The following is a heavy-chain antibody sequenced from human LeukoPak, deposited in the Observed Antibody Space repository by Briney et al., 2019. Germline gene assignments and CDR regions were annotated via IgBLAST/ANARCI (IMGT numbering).Heavy chain of an antibody. CDR1: GFTVTSNY. D-gene: IGHD3-22*01. V-gene: IGHV3-66*01. J-gene: IGHJ4*02. CDR2: IYTGGAT. Sequence: SGGSLRLSCAASGFTVTSNYMTWVRQVPGKGLDWVAIIYTGGATFYTDSVKGRFTISRDESMTTLYLQMNSLRAEDTAVYYCAREQGDDNTGYYLHWGQGTLVTVSS. CDR3: AREQGDDNTGYYLH.